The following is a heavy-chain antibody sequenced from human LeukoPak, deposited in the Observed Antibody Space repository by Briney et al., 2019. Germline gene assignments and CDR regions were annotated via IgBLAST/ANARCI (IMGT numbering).Heavy chain of an antibody. V-gene: IGHV4-34*01. CDR3: ARSVLLWSRRYMDV. Sequence: PSETLSLTCAVYGGSFSGYYWSWIRQPPGKGLEWIGEINHSGSTNYNPSLKSRVTISVDTSKNQFSLKLSSVTAADTAVYYCARSVLLWSRRYMDVWGKGTTVTISS. J-gene: IGHJ6*03. CDR2: INHSGST. D-gene: IGHD3-10*01. CDR1: GGSFSGYY.